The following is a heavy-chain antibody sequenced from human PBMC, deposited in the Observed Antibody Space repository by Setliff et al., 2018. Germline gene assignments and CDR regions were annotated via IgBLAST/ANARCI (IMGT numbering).Heavy chain of an antibody. CDR2: INAGNGNI. CDR3: ARNWVTAQHYYYGMDV. J-gene: IGHJ6*02. CDR1: GDTSTTYA. V-gene: IGHV1-3*01. Sequence: ASVKVSCKASGDTSTTYAIHWVRQAPGQGLEWMGWINAGNGNIRYSQNFQGRFTISRDNSKNTLYLQMDSLRAEDTAVYYCARNWVTAQHYYYGMDVWGQGTTVTVSS. D-gene: IGHD2-21*02.